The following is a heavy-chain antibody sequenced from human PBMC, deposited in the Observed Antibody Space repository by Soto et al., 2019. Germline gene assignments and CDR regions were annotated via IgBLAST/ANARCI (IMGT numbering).Heavy chain of an antibody. V-gene: IGHV3-33*01. J-gene: IGHJ4*02. Sequence: QVQLVESGGGVVQPGRSLRLSCAASGFTFSSYGMHWVRQAPGKGLEWVAVIWYDGSNKYYADSVKGRFTISRDNSKNTLYLEMNGRRAEDAAVYYCAPGREGIVFDYWGWGTLVTVSS. CDR1: GFTFSSYG. CDR3: APGREGIVFDY. D-gene: IGHD2-15*01. CDR2: IWYDGSNK.